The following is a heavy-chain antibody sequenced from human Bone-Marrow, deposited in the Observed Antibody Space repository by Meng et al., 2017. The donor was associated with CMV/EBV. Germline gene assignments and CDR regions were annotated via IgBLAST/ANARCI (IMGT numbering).Heavy chain of an antibody. Sequence: QVQLVESGGGVVQPGRSLRLSCAASGFTFSSYGMHWVRQAPGKGLEWVAVISYDGSNKYYADSVKGRFTISRDNSKNTLYLQMNSLRAEDTAVYYCARSFFGSDSWGQGTLVTVSS. D-gene: IGHD3-10*01. CDR1: GFTFSSYG. V-gene: IGHV3-30*03. J-gene: IGHJ5*01. CDR3: ARSFFGSDS. CDR2: ISYDGSNK.